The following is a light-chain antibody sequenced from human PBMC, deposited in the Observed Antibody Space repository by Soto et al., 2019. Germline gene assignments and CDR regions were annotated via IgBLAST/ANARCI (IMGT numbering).Light chain of an antibody. CDR2: EVS. CDR3: SSYAATSNLWV. V-gene: IGLV2-8*01. CDR1: SSDVGGYNY. Sequence: QSVLTQPPSASGSPGQSVTISCTGTSSDVGGYNYVSWYQQHPGKAPKLMIYEVSERPSGVPDRFSGSKSGNTASLTVSGLQAEDEADYYCSSYAATSNLWVFGRGTKLTVL. J-gene: IGLJ3*02.